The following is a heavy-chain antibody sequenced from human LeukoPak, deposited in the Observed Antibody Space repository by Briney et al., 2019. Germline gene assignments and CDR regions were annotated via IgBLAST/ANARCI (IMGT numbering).Heavy chain of an antibody. J-gene: IGHJ4*02. Sequence: SETLSLTCAVSGGSISSSNWWSWVRQPPGKGLEWIGEIYHSGSTNYNPSLKSRVTISVDKSKNQFSLKLSSVTAADTAVYYCASTYYDFWSGYRDDGYYFDYWGQGTLVTVSS. CDR3: ASTYYDFWSGYRDDGYYFDY. D-gene: IGHD3-3*01. CDR2: IYHSGST. V-gene: IGHV4-4*02. CDR1: GGSISSSNW.